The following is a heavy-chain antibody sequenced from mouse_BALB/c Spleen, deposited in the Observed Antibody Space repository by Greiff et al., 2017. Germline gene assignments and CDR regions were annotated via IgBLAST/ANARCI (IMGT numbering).Heavy chain of an antibody. V-gene: IGHV5-9*03. CDR3: ARYGDYDGRYFDY. D-gene: IGHD2-4*01. Sequence: EVNVVESGGGLVKPGGSLKLSCAASGFTFSSYTMSWVRQTPEKRLEWVATISSGGGNTYYPDSVKGRFTISRDNAKNNLYLQMSSLRSEDTALYYCARYGDYDGRYFDYWGQGTTLTVSS. CDR2: ISSGGGNT. J-gene: IGHJ2*01. CDR1: GFTFSSYT.